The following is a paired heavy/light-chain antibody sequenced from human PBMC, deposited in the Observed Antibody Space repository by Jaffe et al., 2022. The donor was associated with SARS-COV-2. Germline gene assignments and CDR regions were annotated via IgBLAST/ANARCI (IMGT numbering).Heavy chain of an antibody. CDR3: AREGYSDSSGYYAILDS. V-gene: IGHV4-31*03. Sequence: QVRLQESGPGLVKPSQTLSLTCTVSGGSISSGDYCWTWIRQLPGKGLEWIGYINYSGSTYYNPSLKSRLTISIDTSKNQFSLKLDSVTAADTAVYYCAREGYSDSSGYYAILDSWGQGTLVAVSS. J-gene: IGHJ4*02. CDR2: INYSGST. D-gene: IGHD3-22*01. CDR1: GGSISSGDYC.
Light chain of an antibody. CDR2: GAS. CDR1: QSVGVYY. Sequence: EIVLTQSPGTLSLSPGERVTLSCRASQSVGVYYLAWYQQKPGQAPRLLIYGASRRATGIPDRFSGSGSGTDFTLTISRLEPEDFAVYYCQQYARSYTFGQGTKVEIK. J-gene: IGKJ2*01. CDR3: QQYARSYT. V-gene: IGKV3-20*01.